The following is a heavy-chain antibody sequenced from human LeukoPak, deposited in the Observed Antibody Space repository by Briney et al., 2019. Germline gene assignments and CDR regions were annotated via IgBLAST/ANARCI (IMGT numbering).Heavy chain of an antibody. CDR3: ARVQGHPPNGLDI. V-gene: IGHV3-74*01. J-gene: IGHJ3*02. CDR1: GFTFSSYW. Sequence: GGSLRLSCAASGFTFSSYWMHWVRQAPGKGLVWVSRINSDGSSTSYADSVKGRFTISRDDAKNTLYLQMNSLRAEDTAVYYCARVQGHPPNGLDIWGQGTMVTVSS. CDR2: INSDGSST. D-gene: IGHD2-8*01.